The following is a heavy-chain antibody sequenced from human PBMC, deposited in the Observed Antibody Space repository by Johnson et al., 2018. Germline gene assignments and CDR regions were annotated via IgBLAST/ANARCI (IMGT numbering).Heavy chain of an antibody. J-gene: IGHJ1*01. Sequence: VQLVQSGGGVVQPGRSLRLSCAASGFTFSSYAMHWVRQAPGKGLEWVAVIAYDGSNKYYADSVKGRFTISRDNSKNTLYLQMNSLRAEDTAVYYCARDFKGDSSDWSLVFQHWGQGTLVTVSS. D-gene: IGHD6-19*01. CDR2: IAYDGSNK. CDR1: GFTFSSYA. CDR3: ARDFKGDSSDWSLVFQH. V-gene: IGHV3-30-3*01.